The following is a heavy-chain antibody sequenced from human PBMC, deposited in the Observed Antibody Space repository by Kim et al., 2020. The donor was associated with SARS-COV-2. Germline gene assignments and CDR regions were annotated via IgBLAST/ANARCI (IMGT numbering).Heavy chain of an antibody. Sequence: SQTLSLTCAISGDSVSSNSAAWNWIRQSPSRGLEWLGRTYYRSKWYNDYAVSVKSRITINPDTSKNQFSLQLNSVTPEDTAVYYCARMGLLWFRDAGDWFDPWGQGTLVTVSS. J-gene: IGHJ5*02. D-gene: IGHD3-10*01. CDR3: ARMGLLWFRDAGDWFDP. CDR2: TYYRSKWYN. CDR1: GDSVSSNSAA. V-gene: IGHV6-1*01.